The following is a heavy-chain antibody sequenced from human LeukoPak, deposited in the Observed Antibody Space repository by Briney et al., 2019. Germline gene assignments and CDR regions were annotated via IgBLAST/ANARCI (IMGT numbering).Heavy chain of an antibody. Sequence: SETLSLTCTVAGGSMSSSNYYWGWIRQPPGKGLEWIGSIYYSGSTHYNPSLKSRVTISVDTSKKQFFLKLSSVTAADTAVYYCARNVSMVRGVTRLNWFDRWGQGTLVTVSS. CDR2: IYYSGST. CDR1: GGSMSSSNYY. J-gene: IGHJ5*02. V-gene: IGHV4-39*01. CDR3: ARNVSMVRGVTRLNWFDR. D-gene: IGHD3-10*01.